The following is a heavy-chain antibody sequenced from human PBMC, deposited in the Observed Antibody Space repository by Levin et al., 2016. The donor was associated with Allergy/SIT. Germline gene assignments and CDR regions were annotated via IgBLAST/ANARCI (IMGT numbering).Heavy chain of an antibody. J-gene: IGHJ4*02. CDR2: IWYDGSNK. V-gene: IGHV3-33*01. Sequence: WIRQPPGKGLEWVAVIWYDGSNKYYADSVKGRFTISRDNSKNTLYLQMNSLRAEDTAVYYCARDGFPGSGTFDYWGQGTLVTVSS. CDR3: ARDGFPGSGTFDY. D-gene: IGHD3-10*01.